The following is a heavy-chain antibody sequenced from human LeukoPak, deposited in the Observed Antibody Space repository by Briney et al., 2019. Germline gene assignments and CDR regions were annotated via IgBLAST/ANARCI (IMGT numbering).Heavy chain of an antibody. Sequence: SETLSLTCTVSGVSISSSSYYWGWIRQPPGKGLEWIGSIYYSGSTYYNPSLKSRVTISVDTSRNQFSLKLSSVTAADTAVYYCARGTGDPTWLNLRYFDYWGQGTLVTVSS. V-gene: IGHV4-39*07. CDR2: IYYSGST. D-gene: IGHD7-27*01. CDR1: GVSISSSSYY. J-gene: IGHJ4*02. CDR3: ARGTGDPTWLNLRYFDY.